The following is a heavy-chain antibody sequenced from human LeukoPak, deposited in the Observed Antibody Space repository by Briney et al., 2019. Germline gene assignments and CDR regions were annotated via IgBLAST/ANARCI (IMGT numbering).Heavy chain of an antibody. V-gene: IGHV3-48*01. Sequence: GGSLRLSCAASGFTFSSYEMNWVRQAPGKGLEWVSYITYSSSIIYYADSVKGRFTISRDNSKNTLYLQMNSLRAEDTAVYYCAKEEGYLYYFDYWGQGTLVTVSS. CDR2: ITYSSSII. CDR1: GFTFSSYE. D-gene: IGHD5-24*01. J-gene: IGHJ4*02. CDR3: AKEEGYLYYFDY.